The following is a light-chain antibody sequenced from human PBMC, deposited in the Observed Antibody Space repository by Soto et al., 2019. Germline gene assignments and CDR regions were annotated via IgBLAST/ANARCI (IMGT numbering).Light chain of an antibody. Sequence: QSALTQPASVSGSPEQSITISCTGTSSVVGGYNYVSWHQQHPGKAPKLMIYDVSNRPSGVSNRFSGSKSSNTASLTISGLQAEDEADYYCSSYTSSSTYVFGTGTKVNVL. CDR3: SSYTSSSTYV. J-gene: IGLJ1*01. CDR1: SSVVGGYNY. CDR2: DVS. V-gene: IGLV2-14*01.